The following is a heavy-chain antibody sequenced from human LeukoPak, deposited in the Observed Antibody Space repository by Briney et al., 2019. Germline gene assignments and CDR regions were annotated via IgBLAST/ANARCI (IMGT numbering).Heavy chain of an antibody. CDR3: AKSLLSATYSSSWYRALGGMDV. V-gene: IGHV3-23*01. D-gene: IGHD6-13*01. CDR1: GFTFSSYA. J-gene: IGHJ6*02. Sequence: PGGSLRLSCAASGFTFSSYAMSWVRQAPGKGLEWVSAISGSGGSTYYADSVKGRFTISRDNSKNTLYLQMNSLRAEDTAVYYCAKSLLSATYSSSWYRALGGMDVWGQGTTVTVSS. CDR2: ISGSGGST.